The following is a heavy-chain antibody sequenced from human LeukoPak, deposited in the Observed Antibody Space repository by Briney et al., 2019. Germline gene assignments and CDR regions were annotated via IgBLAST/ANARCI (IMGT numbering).Heavy chain of an antibody. V-gene: IGHV4-4*02. Sequence: SETLSLTCGVSGGSITNTNYWTWVRQPPGKGLEWIGEVNLQGSTNYNPSLMGQVAIAVDTSENHISLQLTSVTAADTAVYYCAREGGPYRPLDYSGQGTLVTVSS. CDR2: VNLQGST. CDR1: GGSITNTNY. CDR3: AREGGPYRPLDY. J-gene: IGHJ4*02.